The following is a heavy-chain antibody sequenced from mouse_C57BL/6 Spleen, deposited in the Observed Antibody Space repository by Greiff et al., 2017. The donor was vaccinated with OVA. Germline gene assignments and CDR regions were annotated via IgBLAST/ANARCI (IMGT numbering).Heavy chain of an antibody. D-gene: IGHD1-1*01. V-gene: IGHV5-12*01. Sequence: EVQLVESGGGLVQPGGSLKLSCAASGFTFSDYYMYWVRQTPEKRLEWVAYISNGGGSTYYPDTVKGRFTISRDNAKNTLYLQMSRLKSEDTAMYYCARPGSSPYWYFDVWGTGTTVTVSS. CDR1: GFTFSDYY. CDR2: ISNGGGST. J-gene: IGHJ1*03. CDR3: ARPGSSPYWYFDV.